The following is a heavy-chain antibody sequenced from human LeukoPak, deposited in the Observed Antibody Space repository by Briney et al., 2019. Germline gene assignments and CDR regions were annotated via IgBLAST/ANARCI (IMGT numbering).Heavy chain of an antibody. J-gene: IGHJ4*02. CDR3: ARIYCSGGSCYLGYFDY. Sequence: SVKVSCTASGGTFSSYAISWVRQAPGQGLEWMGGIIPIFGTANYAQKFQGRVTITADESTSTAYMELSSLRSEDTAVYYCARIYCSGGSCYLGYFDYWGQGTLVTVSS. CDR1: GGTFSSYA. D-gene: IGHD2-15*01. V-gene: IGHV1-69*13. CDR2: IIPIFGTA.